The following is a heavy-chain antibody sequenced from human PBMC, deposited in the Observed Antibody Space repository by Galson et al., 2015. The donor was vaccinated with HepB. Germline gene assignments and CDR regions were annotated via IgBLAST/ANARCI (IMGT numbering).Heavy chain of an antibody. Sequence: SLRLSCTASGFTFSNAWMSWVRQAPGKGLEWVGRIKSKTDGGTTDYAAPVKGRFTISRDDLKNTLYLQMNSLKTEDTAVYYCTTFGGAKGYYYYGMDVWGQGTTVTVSS. D-gene: IGHD1-26*01. V-gene: IGHV3-15*01. J-gene: IGHJ6*02. CDR2: IKSKTDGGTT. CDR1: GFTFSNAW. CDR3: TTFGGAKGYYYYGMDV.